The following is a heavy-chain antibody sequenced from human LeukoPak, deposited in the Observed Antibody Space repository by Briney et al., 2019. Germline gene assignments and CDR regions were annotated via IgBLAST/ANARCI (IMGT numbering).Heavy chain of an antibody. Sequence: GGSLRLSCAASGFTVSSNYMSCVRQAPGKGLEWVSVIYSGGSTYYADSVKGRFTISRHNSKNTLYLQMNSLRAEDTAVYYCARQPGGYEYYFDYWGQGTLVTVSS. V-gene: IGHV3-53*04. J-gene: IGHJ4*02. CDR2: IYSGGST. D-gene: IGHD5-12*01. CDR1: GFTVSSNY. CDR3: ARQPGGYEYYFDY.